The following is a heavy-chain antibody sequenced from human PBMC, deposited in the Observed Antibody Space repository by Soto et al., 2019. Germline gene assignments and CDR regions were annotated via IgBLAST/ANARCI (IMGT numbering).Heavy chain of an antibody. D-gene: IGHD5-18*01. CDR3: ARDQGGYSYGYRAYYGMDV. J-gene: IGHJ6*02. CDR1: GGTFSSYA. Sequence: ASVKVSCKASGGTFSSYAISWVRQAPGQGLEWMGGIIPIFGTANYAQKFQGRVTITADESTSTAYMELSSLRSEDTAVYYCARDQGGYSYGYRAYYGMDVWGQGTTVTVSS. CDR2: IIPIFGTA. V-gene: IGHV1-69*13.